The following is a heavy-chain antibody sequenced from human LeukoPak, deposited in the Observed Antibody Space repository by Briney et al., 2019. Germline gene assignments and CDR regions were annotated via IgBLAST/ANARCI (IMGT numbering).Heavy chain of an antibody. CDR1: GFSLSSSGMC. D-gene: IGHD3-22*01. CDR2: IDWDDDK. CDR3: ARVTYYYDSSGYRTDY. Sequence: SGPALVKPTQTLTLTCTFSGFSLSSSGMCVSWIRQPPGKALEWLARIDWDDDKYYSTSLKTRLTISKDTSKNQVVLTMTNMDPVDTATYYCARVTYYYDSSGYRTDYWGQGTLVTVSS. J-gene: IGHJ4*02. V-gene: IGHV2-70*11.